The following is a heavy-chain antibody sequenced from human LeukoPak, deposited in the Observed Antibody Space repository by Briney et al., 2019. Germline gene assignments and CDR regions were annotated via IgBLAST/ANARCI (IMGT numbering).Heavy chain of an antibody. CDR2: INHSGST. CDR3: ARATKDVLTGYYIESYGMDV. CDR1: GGSFSGYY. V-gene: IGHV4-34*01. D-gene: IGHD3-9*01. Sequence: SETLSLTCAVYGGSFSGYYWSWIRQPPGKGLEWIGEINHSGSTNYNPSLKSRVTISVDTSKNQFSLKLSSVTAADTAVYYCARATKDVLTGYYIESYGMDVWGQGTTVTVSS. J-gene: IGHJ6*02.